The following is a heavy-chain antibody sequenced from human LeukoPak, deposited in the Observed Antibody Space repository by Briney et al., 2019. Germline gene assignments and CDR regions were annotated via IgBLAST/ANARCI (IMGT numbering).Heavy chain of an antibody. CDR1: GFTVSSNY. Sequence: GGSLRLSCAASGFTVSSNYMSWVRQAPGKGLEWVSVIYSGGGTYYADSVKGRFTISRDNSKDTLYLQMNSLRAEDTAVYYCARDWSGAAGWAFDIWGQGTMVTVSS. D-gene: IGHD6-13*01. V-gene: IGHV3-66*01. CDR2: IYSGGGT. J-gene: IGHJ3*02. CDR3: ARDWSGAAGWAFDI.